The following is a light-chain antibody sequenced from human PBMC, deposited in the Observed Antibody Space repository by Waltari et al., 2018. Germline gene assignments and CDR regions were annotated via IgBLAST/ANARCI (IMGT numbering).Light chain of an antibody. V-gene: IGKV3-15*01. CDR2: GAS. CDR1: QRVNSN. J-gene: IGKJ5*01. CDR3: QQYENIPIT. Sequence: EIVMTQSPATLSVSPGERATLSCRASQRVNSNLAWYQQQPGQAPRLLIFGASKRASGIPARFSGSGSGTEFTLTISSLQSEDFAVYYCQQYENIPITFGQGTRLEIK.